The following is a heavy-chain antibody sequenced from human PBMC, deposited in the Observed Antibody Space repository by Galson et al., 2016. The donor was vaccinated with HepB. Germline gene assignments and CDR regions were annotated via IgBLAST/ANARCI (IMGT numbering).Heavy chain of an antibody. CDR2: ICGSDDTT. CDR3: AKGRIASCYDALEI. CDR1: GFTFSSYA. J-gene: IGHJ3*02. V-gene: IGHV3-23*01. Sequence: SVRLSCAASGFTFSSYAMTWVRRAPGKGLEWVSVICGSDDTTYYADSVKGRFTISRDNSKNTVYLQMISLRAEDTAVYYCAKGRIASCYDALEIWGQGTMV. D-gene: IGHD2-21*01.